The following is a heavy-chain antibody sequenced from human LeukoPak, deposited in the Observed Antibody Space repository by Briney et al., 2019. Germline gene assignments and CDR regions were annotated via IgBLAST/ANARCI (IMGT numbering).Heavy chain of an antibody. J-gene: IGHJ5*02. V-gene: IGHV3-11*06. CDR2: ISSSGSYT. D-gene: IGHD6-13*01. Sequence: GGSLRLSCAASGLSYSDSYMTWIRQAPGKGLEWVSYISSSGSYTNYADSVQGRFTVSRDNAKNSLYLQMNSLRAEDTAVYYCAREISSWYRSEGRFDPWGQGTLVTVSS. CDR3: AREISSWYRSEGRFDP. CDR1: GLSYSDSY.